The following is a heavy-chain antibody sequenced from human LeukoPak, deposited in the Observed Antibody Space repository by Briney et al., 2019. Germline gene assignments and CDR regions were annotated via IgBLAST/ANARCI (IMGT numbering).Heavy chain of an antibody. CDR3: AKEEGIVVVPAAILVHYGMDV. Sequence: GGSLRLSCAASGFTFSSYAVSWVRQAPGKGLEWVSAISGSGGSTYYADSVKGRFTISRDNSKNTLYLQMNSLRAEDTAVYYCAKEEGIVVVPAAILVHYGMDVWGQGTTVTVSS. CDR2: ISGSGGST. J-gene: IGHJ6*02. D-gene: IGHD2-2*02. CDR1: GFTFSSYA. V-gene: IGHV3-23*01.